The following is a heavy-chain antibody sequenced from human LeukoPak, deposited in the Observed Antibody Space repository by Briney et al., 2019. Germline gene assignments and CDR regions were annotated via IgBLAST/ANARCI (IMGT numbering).Heavy chain of an antibody. J-gene: IGHJ4*02. CDR3: ARGNPWIYHFDY. CDR2: MNPNSGNT. V-gene: IGHV1-8*01. Sequence: ASVRVSCKASGYTFTSYDINWVRQATGQGLEWMGWMNPNSGNTGYAQKFQGRVTMTRNTSISTAYMELSSLRSEDTAVYYCARGNPWIYHFDYWGQGTLVTVSS. CDR1: GYTFTSYD. D-gene: IGHD3-16*02.